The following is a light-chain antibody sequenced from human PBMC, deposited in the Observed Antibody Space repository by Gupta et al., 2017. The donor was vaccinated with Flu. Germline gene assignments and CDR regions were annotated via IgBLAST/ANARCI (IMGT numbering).Light chain of an antibody. CDR2: RAS. CDR1: QSIGTW. J-gene: IGKJ1*01. Sequence: DTQMTQSPSTLSAPIGDRVTITCRASQSIGTWLAWYQQKPGAAPKLLIYRASTLQSGAPSRFSGSGSGTEFTLTISSLQPDDFATYYCQQYDTYSWTFGQGTKVEIK. V-gene: IGKV1-5*03. CDR3: QQYDTYSWT.